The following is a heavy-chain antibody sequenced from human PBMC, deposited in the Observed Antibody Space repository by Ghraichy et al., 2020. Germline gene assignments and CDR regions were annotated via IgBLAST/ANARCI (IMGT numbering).Heavy chain of an antibody. D-gene: IGHD6-13*01. Sequence: SETLSLTCAVYGGSFSGYYWSWIRQPPGKGLEWIGEINHSGSTNYNPSLKSRVTISVDTSKNQFSLKLSSVTAADTAVYYCASAVAGTRDYWGQGTLVTVSS. CDR2: INHSGST. V-gene: IGHV4-34*01. J-gene: IGHJ4*02. CDR3: ASAVAGTRDY. CDR1: GGSFSGYY.